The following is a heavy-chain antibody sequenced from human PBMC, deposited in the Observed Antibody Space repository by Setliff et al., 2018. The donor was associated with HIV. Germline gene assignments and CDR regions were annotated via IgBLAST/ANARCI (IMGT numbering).Heavy chain of an antibody. CDR2: ISTYNANT. CDR3: ARVRERVTIFGVVRDFDS. CDR1: GYTFTSYG. D-gene: IGHD3-3*01. Sequence: GASVKVSCKASGYTFTSYGISWVRQAPGQGLEWMGWISTYNANTNYAQNFQGRVTMTTDTSTSTAYMELRSLTSDDTDVYYCARVRERVTIFGVVRDFDSWGQGTLVTVSS. J-gene: IGHJ4*02. V-gene: IGHV1-18*01.